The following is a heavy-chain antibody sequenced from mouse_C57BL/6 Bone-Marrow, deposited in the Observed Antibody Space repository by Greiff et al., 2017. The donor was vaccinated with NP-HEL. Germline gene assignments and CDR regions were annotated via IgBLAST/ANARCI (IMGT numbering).Heavy chain of an antibody. CDR2: IYPRSGNT. J-gene: IGHJ3*01. Sequence: VQLQQSGAELARPGASVKLSCKASGYTFTSYGISWVKQRTGQGLEWIGEIYPRSGNTYYNDKFKGKATLTADKSSSTAYMELRSLTSEDSAVYFCAREVAWFAYWGQGTLVTVSA. CDR1: GYTFTSYG. CDR3: AREVAWFAY. V-gene: IGHV1-81*01. D-gene: IGHD1-1*01.